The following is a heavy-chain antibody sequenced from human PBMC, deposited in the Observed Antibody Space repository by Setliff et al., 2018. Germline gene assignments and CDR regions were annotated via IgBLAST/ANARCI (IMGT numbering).Heavy chain of an antibody. D-gene: IGHD5-12*01. CDR2: VXXXGAA. CDR1: GGSFSTYY. Sequence: SETLSLTCTVSGGSFSTYYWSWIRQAPGKGLEWIGHVXXXGAANYXXSLKSRVTVSVDTSKNQFSLRLISVTAADTAVYYCARGGTFRYFDYWGQGTPVTVSS. V-gene: IGHV4-59*01. J-gene: IGHJ4*02. CDR3: ARGGTFRYFDY.